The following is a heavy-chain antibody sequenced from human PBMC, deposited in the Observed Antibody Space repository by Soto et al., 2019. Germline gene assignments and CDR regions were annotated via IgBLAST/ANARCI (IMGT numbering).Heavy chain of an antibody. J-gene: IGHJ4*02. CDR2: IYYSGRT. V-gene: IGHV4-61*01. CDR1: GGSVSSGSYY. D-gene: IGHD3-22*01. Sequence: QVQLQESGPGLVKPSETLSLNCTVSGGSVSSGSYYWSWIRQPPGKGLEWIGYIYYSGRTKYNPSIKSRVTISVDTSKNQFSLKLSSVNAADTAVYYCARVRSSGDSLGYWGQGTLVTVSS. CDR3: ARVRSSGDSLGY.